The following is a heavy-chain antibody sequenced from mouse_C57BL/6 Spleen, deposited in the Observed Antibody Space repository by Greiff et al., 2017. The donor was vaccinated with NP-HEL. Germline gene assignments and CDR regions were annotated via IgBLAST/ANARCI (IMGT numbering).Heavy chain of an antibody. CDR2: ISSGSSTI. CDR3: ARGLPWFAY. D-gene: IGHD3-1*01. V-gene: IGHV5-17*01. CDR1: GFTFSDYG. Sequence: DVKLVESGGGLVKPGGSLKLSCAASGFTFSDYGMHWVRQAPEKGLERVAYISSGSSTIYYADTVKGRFTISRDNAKNTLFLQMTSLRSEDTAMYYCARGLPWFAYWGQGTLVTVSA. J-gene: IGHJ3*01.